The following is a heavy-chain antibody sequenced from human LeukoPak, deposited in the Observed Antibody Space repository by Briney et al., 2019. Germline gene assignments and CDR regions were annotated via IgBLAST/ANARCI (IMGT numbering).Heavy chain of an antibody. CDR3: ATQLLWFGELGY. Sequence: GGSLRLSCAASGFTFSNYWMHWVRQAPGKGLVWVSRINTDGTRTNYADSVKGRFTISRDNAKNSLYLQMNSLRAEDTAVYYCATQLLWFGELGYWGQGTLVTVSS. V-gene: IGHV3-74*01. CDR2: INTDGTRT. D-gene: IGHD3-10*01. J-gene: IGHJ4*02. CDR1: GFTFSNYW.